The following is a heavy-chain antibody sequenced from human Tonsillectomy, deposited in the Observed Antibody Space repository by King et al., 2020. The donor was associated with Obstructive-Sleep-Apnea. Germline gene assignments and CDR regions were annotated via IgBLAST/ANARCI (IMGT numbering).Heavy chain of an antibody. CDR2: ICASGLYP. Sequence: VQLVESGGGLVKPGGSLRLSCAASGFTFSDYYITWIRQAPGKGLEWVSYICASGLYPLYADSVKCRFTISRDNPNNSVYSQMNSLIAEDTAVYYCAKLYGPWGQGTPVTVSS. CDR3: AKLYGP. CDR1: GFTFSDYY. D-gene: IGHD3-10*01. V-gene: IGHV3-11*01. J-gene: IGHJ5*02.